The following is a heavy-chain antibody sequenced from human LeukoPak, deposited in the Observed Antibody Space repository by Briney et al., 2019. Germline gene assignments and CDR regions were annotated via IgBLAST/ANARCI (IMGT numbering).Heavy chain of an antibody. CDR1: GYTFTGYY. J-gene: IGHJ4*02. Sequence: ASVKVSCKASGYTFTGYYMHWVRQAPGQGLEWMGWINPNSGGTNYAQKFQGRVTMTRDTSISTAYMELRSLRSDDTAVYYCARDKTVVTPELDYWGQGTLVTVSS. CDR2: INPNSGGT. D-gene: IGHD4-23*01. V-gene: IGHV1-2*02. CDR3: ARDKTVVTPELDY.